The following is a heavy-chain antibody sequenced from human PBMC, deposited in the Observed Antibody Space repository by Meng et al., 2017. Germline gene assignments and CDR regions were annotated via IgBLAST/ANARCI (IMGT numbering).Heavy chain of an antibody. CDR2: IYYSGST. Sequence: SETLSLTCPVPGGSISSYYWSWIRQPPGKGLEWTVYIYYSGSTNYNPSLKSRVTISVDTSKNQFSLKLSSVTAADTAVYYCAREVDDSSGYYFDYWGQGTLVTVSS. D-gene: IGHD3-22*01. J-gene: IGHJ4*02. V-gene: IGHV4-59*01. CDR3: AREVDDSSGYYFDY. CDR1: GGSISSYY.